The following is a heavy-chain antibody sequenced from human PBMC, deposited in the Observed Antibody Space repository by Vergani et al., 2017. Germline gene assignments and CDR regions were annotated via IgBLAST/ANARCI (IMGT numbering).Heavy chain of an antibody. D-gene: IGHD1-14*01. CDR1: GYNFTDFW. J-gene: IGHJ3*02. CDR2: IYPDDSDT. CDR3: AGRKAFDI. Sequence: EVQLVQSGAEVKKPGESLKISCKTSGYNFTDFWIGWVRQMPGKGLEWMGIIYPDDSDTLYSPSFQGRVTISADKSINTAYLRWNSLRDSDTAIYYCAGRKAFDIWGRETMVTVSS. V-gene: IGHV5-51*03.